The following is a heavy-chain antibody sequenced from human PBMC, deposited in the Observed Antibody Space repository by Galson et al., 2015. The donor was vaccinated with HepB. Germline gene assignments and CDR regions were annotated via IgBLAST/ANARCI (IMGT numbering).Heavy chain of an antibody. V-gene: IGHV4-59*08. D-gene: IGHD3-22*01. CDR3: ASLLQYYYDSSGKHDAFDI. CDR2: IRYTGTT. J-gene: IGHJ3*02. Sequence: LTCTVSGGSISGYHWSWVRLPPGKGLEWIGYIRYTGTTNYNPSLQSRVTLSADTSANQFSLRVNSVTAADMAVYYCASLLQYYYDSSGKHDAFDIWGQGTMVTVSS. CDR1: GGSISGYH.